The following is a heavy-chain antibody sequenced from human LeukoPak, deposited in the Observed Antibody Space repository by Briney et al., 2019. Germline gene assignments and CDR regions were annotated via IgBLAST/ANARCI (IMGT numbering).Heavy chain of an antibody. Sequence: PGGSLRLSCAASGFSFNNYAMVWVRQTPGKGLEWVSVISAGNDIVYADSVKGRFSISRDSSKNTLHLQMNSLRVEDTAVYYCAKYAPPTTALTRFFDDWGQGTLVTVSS. V-gene: IGHV3-23*01. CDR3: AKYAPPTTALTRFFDD. CDR1: GFSFNNYA. D-gene: IGHD4-17*01. J-gene: IGHJ4*02. CDR2: ISAGNDI.